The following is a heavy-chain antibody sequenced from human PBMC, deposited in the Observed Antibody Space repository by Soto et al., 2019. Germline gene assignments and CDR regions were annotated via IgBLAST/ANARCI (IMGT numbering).Heavy chain of an antibody. V-gene: IGHV1-18*01. D-gene: IGHD3-10*01. CDR3: AIQRAGAYGMDV. J-gene: IGHJ6*02. Sequence: ASVKVSCKASGYTFSDSGISWVRQAPGQRPEYMGWISTNNGNTKYAQNIQGRVTMTTETSTSTGYMELRSLRPDDTAVYYCAIQRAGAYGMDVWGQGTTVTVSS. CDR1: GYTFSDSG. CDR2: ISTNNGNT.